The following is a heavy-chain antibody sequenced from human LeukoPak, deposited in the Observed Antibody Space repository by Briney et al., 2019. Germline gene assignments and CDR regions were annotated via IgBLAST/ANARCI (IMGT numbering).Heavy chain of an antibody. CDR1: GYTFTSYG. CDR2: ISAYNGNT. J-gene: IGHJ6*03. D-gene: IGHD2-2*01. V-gene: IGHV1-18*01. CDR3: ASCPRYCSSTSFRCYYYMDV. Sequence: GASVKVSCKASGYTFTSYGISWVRQAPGQGLEWMGWISAYNGNTNYAQKLQGRVTMTTDTSTSTAYMELRSLRSDDTAVYYCASCPRYCSSTSFRCYYYMDVWGKGTTVTVSS.